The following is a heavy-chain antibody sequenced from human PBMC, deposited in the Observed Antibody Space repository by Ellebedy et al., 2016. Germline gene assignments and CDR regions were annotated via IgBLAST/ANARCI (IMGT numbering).Heavy chain of an antibody. CDR3: ARLGVAGTGVKCYYFMDV. CDR1: GYSFTNYW. CDR2: IDPADSYT. J-gene: IGHJ6*03. V-gene: IGHV5-10-1*01. D-gene: IGHD6-13*01. Sequence: GGSLRLSCKGSGYSFTNYWITWVRQIPGKGLDWMGRIDPADSYTNHNPSFQGHVTISGDKSISTVYLHWSSLKAADTAIYYCARLGVAGTGVKCYYFMDVWGQGTTVTVSS.